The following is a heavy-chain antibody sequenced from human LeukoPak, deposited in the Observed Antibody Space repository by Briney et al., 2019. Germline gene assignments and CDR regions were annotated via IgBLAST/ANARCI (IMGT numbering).Heavy chain of an antibody. CDR2: ISPYNGNT. V-gene: IGHV1-18*01. Sequence: ASVKVSCRPSGYTFISYGITWVRQAPGQGLEWMGWISPYNGNTNYAQKLQGRVTMTTDTSTSTAYMELRSLRSDDTAVYYCARVITMIVVVITTGGAFDIWGQGTMVTVSS. D-gene: IGHD3-22*01. CDR1: GYTFISYG. CDR3: ARVITMIVVVITTGGAFDI. J-gene: IGHJ3*02.